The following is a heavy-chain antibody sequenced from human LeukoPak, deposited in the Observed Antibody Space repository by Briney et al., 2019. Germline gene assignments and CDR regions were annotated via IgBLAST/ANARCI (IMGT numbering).Heavy chain of an antibody. CDR2: LSYDGSDR. Sequence: PGRSLRLSCAASGFTLTDYGIHWVRQAPGKGLEWVAVLSYDGSDRYYADSVNGRFTISRDISSDTVSLQMNSLRVEDTAVYFCARDRINMMVLVHDSGLDPWGQGTLVTVSS. V-gene: IGHV3-30*01. J-gene: IGHJ5*02. D-gene: IGHD3-22*01. CDR3: ARDRINMMVLVHDSGLDP. CDR1: GFTLTDYG.